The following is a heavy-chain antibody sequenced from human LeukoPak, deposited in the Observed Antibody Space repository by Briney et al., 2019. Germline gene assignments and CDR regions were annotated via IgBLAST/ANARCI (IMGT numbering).Heavy chain of an antibody. CDR2: INPNSGGT. J-gene: IGHJ4*02. CDR3: ARSEVEYSSSSIDILTGYNFDY. CDR1: GYTFTGYY. Sequence: ASVKVSCKASGYTFTGYYMHWVRQAPGQGLEWMGWINPNSGGTNYAQKFQGRVTMTRDTSISTAYMELSRLRSDDTAVYYCARSEVEYSSSSIDILTGYNFDYWGQGTLVTVSS. V-gene: IGHV1-2*02. D-gene: IGHD3-9*01.